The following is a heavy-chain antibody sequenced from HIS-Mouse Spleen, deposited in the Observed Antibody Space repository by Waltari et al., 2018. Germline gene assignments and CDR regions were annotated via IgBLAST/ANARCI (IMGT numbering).Heavy chain of an antibody. D-gene: IGHD3-16*01. CDR1: GGSLSSSSYY. V-gene: IGHV4-39*01. J-gene: IGHJ3*02. CDR3: ARHGGGDDAFDI. Sequence: QLQLQESGPGLVKPSETLSLTCTVSGGSLSSSSYYWGWIRQPPGKGLEWIGGIYYSGSTYYNPSLKSRVTISVDTSKNQFSLKLSSVTAADTAVYYCARHGGGDDAFDIWGQGTMVTVSS. CDR2: IYYSGST.